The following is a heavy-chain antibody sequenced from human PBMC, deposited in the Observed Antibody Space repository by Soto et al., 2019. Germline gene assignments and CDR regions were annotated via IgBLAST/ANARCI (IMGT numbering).Heavy chain of an antibody. V-gene: IGHV1-2*02. CDR2: INPNSGGT. J-gene: IGHJ5*02. D-gene: IGHD3-16*01. CDR3: ARETPMITFGGVTANWFDP. CDR1: GYTFTGYY. Sequence: GASVKVSCKASGYTFTGYYMHWVRQAPGQGLEWMGWINPNSGGTNYAQKFQGRVTMTRDTSISTAYMELSRLRSDDTAVYYCARETPMITFGGVTANWFDPWGQGTLVTVS.